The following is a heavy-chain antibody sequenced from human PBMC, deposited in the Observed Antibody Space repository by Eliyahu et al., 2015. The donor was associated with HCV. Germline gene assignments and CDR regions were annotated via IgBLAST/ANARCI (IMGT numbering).Heavy chain of an antibody. V-gene: IGHV1-8*01. Sequence: QVQLVQSGAEVKKPGASVKVSCKASGYTFTSYDISWVRQATGQGLEWMGGMNPNSGNTGYAQKLQGRVIMTRNTSITTAYMELTSLRSEDTAVYYCARGRDYGEYGEDSWGQGTLVTVSS. CDR3: ARGRDYGEYGEDS. D-gene: IGHD4-17*01. J-gene: IGHJ4*02. CDR1: GYTFTSYD. CDR2: MNPNSGNT.